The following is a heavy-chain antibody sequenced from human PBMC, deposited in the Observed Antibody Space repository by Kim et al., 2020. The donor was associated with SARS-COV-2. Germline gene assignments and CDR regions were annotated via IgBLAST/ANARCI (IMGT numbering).Heavy chain of an antibody. D-gene: IGHD3-22*01. Sequence: RVTISVDTSKNQFSLKLSSVTAADTAVYYCARAPDYYDSSGYYYGNAFDIWGQGTMVTVSS. J-gene: IGHJ3*02. V-gene: IGHV4-31*02. CDR3: ARAPDYYDSSGYYYGNAFDI.